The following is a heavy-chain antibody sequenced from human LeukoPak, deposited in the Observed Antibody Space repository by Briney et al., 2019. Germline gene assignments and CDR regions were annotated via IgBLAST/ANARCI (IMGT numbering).Heavy chain of an antibody. CDR3: AKDRVAYCGGDCYDFDY. CDR1: GFTFNNYA. D-gene: IGHD2-21*02. V-gene: IGHV3-30*04. Sequence: GRSLRLSCAASGFTFNNYAMHWVRQAPGKGLEWVAVISYDGSKKNYADSVKGRFTISRDNSKNTLYLQMNSLRAEDTAVYYCAKDRVAYCGGDCYDFDYWGQGTLVTVSS. CDR2: ISYDGSKK. J-gene: IGHJ4*02.